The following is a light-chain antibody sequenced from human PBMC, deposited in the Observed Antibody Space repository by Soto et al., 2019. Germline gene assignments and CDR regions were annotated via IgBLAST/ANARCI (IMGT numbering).Light chain of an antibody. J-gene: IGKJ5*01. Sequence: ETVLTQSPATLSLSPGERATLSCRASQSVGTYLAWYQQKPGQGPRLLIYDASNRATGIPARFSGSGSGTDFTLTISSLEPEDFAVYYCHQRSNWITFGQGTRLEIK. CDR1: QSVGTY. CDR3: HQRSNWIT. CDR2: DAS. V-gene: IGKV3-11*01.